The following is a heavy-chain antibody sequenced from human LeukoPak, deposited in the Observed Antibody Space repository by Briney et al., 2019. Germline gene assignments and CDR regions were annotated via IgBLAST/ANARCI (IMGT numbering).Heavy chain of an antibody. Sequence: GRSLSLSCAASGFTFSTYAMHWLRQAPGKGLEWVAVISYDDRHKYYADSVKGRFTISRDISRNPLFLQMDSLRPEDTAVYYCARGAIPYGYSGYDYLDYWGPGTLVTVSS. CDR3: ARGAIPYGYSGYDYLDY. V-gene: IGHV3-30*01. D-gene: IGHD5-12*01. J-gene: IGHJ4*02. CDR1: GFTFSTYA. CDR2: ISYDDRHK.